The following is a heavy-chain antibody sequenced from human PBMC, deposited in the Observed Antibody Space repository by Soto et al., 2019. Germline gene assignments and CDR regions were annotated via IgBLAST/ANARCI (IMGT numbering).Heavy chain of an antibody. V-gene: IGHV1-2*02. CDR1: GYTFPVYY. Sequence: ASVKVSCKASGYTFPVYYMHWVRQAPGQGLEWMGWINPKSGGTMYPQKFQGRVTMTWDTSISTAYMALTRLRSDDTAVYYCARDLAKGGASAGFDYWGQGTLVTVSS. CDR2: INPKSGGT. CDR3: ARDLAKGGASAGFDY. D-gene: IGHD4-17*01. J-gene: IGHJ4*02.